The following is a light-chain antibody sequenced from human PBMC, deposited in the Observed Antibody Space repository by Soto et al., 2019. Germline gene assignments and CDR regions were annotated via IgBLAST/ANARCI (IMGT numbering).Light chain of an antibody. CDR1: SPNIGSNT. CDR3: AAWDDSLNSWV. J-gene: IGLJ3*02. Sequence: QSVLTQPPSASGTPGQRVTISCSGSSPNIGSNTVNWYQQLPGTAPKLLIYSNNQRPSGVPDRFSASKSGTSASLAISGLQSEDEADYYCAAWDDSLNSWVFGGGTKLTVL. V-gene: IGLV1-44*01. CDR2: SNN.